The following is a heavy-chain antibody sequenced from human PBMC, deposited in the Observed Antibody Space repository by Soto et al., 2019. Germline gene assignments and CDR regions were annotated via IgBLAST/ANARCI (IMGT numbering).Heavy chain of an antibody. Sequence: PGGSLRLSCAASGFTFSSYAMHWVRQAPGKGLEWVAVISYDGSNKYYADSVKGRFTISRDNSKNTLYLQMNSLRAEDTAVYYCARMGSSPPSHGISWLGQYYYYCGMDVWGQGTTVTVS. V-gene: IGHV3-30-3*01. CDR2: ISYDGSNK. CDR1: GFTFSSYA. CDR3: ARMGSSPPSHGISWLGQYYYYCGMDV. J-gene: IGHJ6*02. D-gene: IGHD6-13*01.